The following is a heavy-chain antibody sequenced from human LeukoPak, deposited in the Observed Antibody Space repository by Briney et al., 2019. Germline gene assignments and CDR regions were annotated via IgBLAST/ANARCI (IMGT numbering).Heavy chain of an antibody. D-gene: IGHD3-3*01. CDR3: ARAPDDYDFWSGPFDY. CDR2: TIPLFDTA. V-gene: IGHV1-69*01. CDR1: GGTFSNYA. Sequence: SVKVSCKASGGTFSNYAISWVRQAPGQGLEWMGGTIPLFDTANYAQKFQGRVTITADEPTSTAYMELSSLRSEDTAVYYCARAPDDYDFWSGPFDYWGRGTLVTVSS. J-gene: IGHJ4*02.